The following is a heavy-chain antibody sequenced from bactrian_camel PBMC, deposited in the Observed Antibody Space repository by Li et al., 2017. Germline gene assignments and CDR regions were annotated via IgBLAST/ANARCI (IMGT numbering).Heavy chain of an antibody. Sequence: VQLVESGGGLVQPGGSLRLSCAASGFGFSTYAMSWVRQAPGKGLEWVSVINAEGRSAFYSDSTKGRFAISRDNAKNTLYLQMDSLKVEDTAVYYCIRGGGWYMDYWGQGTQVTVS. CDR1: GFGFSTYA. CDR3: IRGGGWYMDY. V-gene: IGHV3S31*01. D-gene: IGHD6*01. CDR2: INAEGRSA. J-gene: IGHJ4*01.